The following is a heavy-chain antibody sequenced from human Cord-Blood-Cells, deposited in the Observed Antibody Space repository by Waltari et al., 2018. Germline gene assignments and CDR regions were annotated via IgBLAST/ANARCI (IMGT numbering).Heavy chain of an antibody. Sequence: NSAAWNWIRQSPSRGLEWLGRTYYRSKWYNDYAVSVKSRITINPDTSKNQFSLQLNSVTPEDTAVYYCARGTGTDYYYYGMDVWGQGTTVTVSS. CDR3: ARGTGTDYYYYGMDV. CDR1: NSAA. V-gene: IGHV6-1*01. J-gene: IGHJ6*02. D-gene: IGHD1-1*01. CDR2: TYYRSKWYN.